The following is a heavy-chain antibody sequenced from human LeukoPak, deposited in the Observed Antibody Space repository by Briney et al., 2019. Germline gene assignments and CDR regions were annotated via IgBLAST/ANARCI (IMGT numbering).Heavy chain of an antibody. CDR1: GYSISSGYY. CDR3: ARHRRGVHTCYDILTGYSTHDY. J-gene: IGHJ4*02. Sequence: SETLSLTCAVSGYSISSGYYWGWIRQPPGKGLEWIGSIYHSGSTYYNPSLKSRVTISVDTSKNQFSLKLSSVTAADTAVYYCARHRRGVHTCYDILTGYSTHDYWGQGTLVTVSS. V-gene: IGHV4-38-2*01. CDR2: IYHSGST. D-gene: IGHD3-9*01.